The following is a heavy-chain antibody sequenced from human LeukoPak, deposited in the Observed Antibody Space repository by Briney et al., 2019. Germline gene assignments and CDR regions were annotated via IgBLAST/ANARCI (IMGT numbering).Heavy chain of an antibody. Sequence: SEILSLTCIVSGGSISSGGYYWSWIRQRPGKGLDWIGYIYHSGSTFYNPSLKSRVSISVGTSEKQFSLNLRSVTAADTAVYYCAKASDTTMVFDGWGQGTLVTVSS. D-gene: IGHD5-18*01. CDR3: AKASDTTMVFDG. CDR2: IYHSGST. V-gene: IGHV4-31*03. J-gene: IGHJ4*02. CDR1: GGSISSGGYY.